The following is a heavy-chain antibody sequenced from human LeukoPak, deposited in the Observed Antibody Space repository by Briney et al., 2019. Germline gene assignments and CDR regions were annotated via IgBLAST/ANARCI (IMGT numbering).Heavy chain of an antibody. CDR2: INPSGGST. CDR1: GYTFTSYY. Sequence: ASVKGSCKASGYTFTSYYMHWVRQAPGHGLEWMGIINPSGGSTSYAQKFQGRVTMTRDTSTSTVYMELSSMRSEDTAVYYCARGPKSSPFDYWGQGTLVTVSS. CDR3: ARGPKSSPFDY. D-gene: IGHD6-13*01. V-gene: IGHV1-46*01. J-gene: IGHJ4*02.